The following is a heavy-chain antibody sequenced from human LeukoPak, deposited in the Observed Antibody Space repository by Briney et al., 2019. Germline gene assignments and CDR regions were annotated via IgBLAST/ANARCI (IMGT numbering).Heavy chain of an antibody. CDR3: AREKMAGVPLFDY. D-gene: IGHD5-24*01. V-gene: IGHV4-61*02. CDR2: LYSSGTT. Sequence: SETLSLTCTVSGGSISSGSNYWNWIRQPAGKGLEWIGRLYSSGTTNYNPSLKSRVTISVDTSKNQFSLNLTSVTAADTAVYYCAREKMAGVPLFDYWGQGTLVTISS. CDR1: GGSISSGSNY. J-gene: IGHJ4*02.